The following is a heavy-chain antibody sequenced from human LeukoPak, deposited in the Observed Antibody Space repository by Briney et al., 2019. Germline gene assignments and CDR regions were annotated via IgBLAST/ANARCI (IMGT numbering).Heavy chain of an antibody. CDR3: AKGGKQWLVRVGPKHFDY. Sequence: PGGSLRLSCAASGFTFSSYAMSWVRQASGKGLEWVSAISGSGGSTYYADSVKGRFTISRDNSKNTLYLQMNSLRAEDTAVYYCAKGGKQWLVRVGPKHFDYWGQGTLVTVSS. CDR1: GFTFSSYA. J-gene: IGHJ4*02. V-gene: IGHV3-23*01. CDR2: ISGSGGST. D-gene: IGHD6-19*01.